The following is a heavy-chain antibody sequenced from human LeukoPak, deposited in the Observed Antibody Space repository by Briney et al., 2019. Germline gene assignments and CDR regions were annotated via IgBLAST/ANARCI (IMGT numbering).Heavy chain of an antibody. D-gene: IGHD3-3*01. V-gene: IGHV3-23*01. J-gene: IGHJ6*02. CDR1: GFIFSTYA. CDR3: ARGLPAPLSRGRYDFWSGSLYYYYGMDV. Sequence: GGSLRLSCAASGFIFSTYAMSWVRQAPGKGLEWVSTISGGGGSTFYADSVTGRFTISRDNSKNTLYLQMNSLRAEDTAVYYCARGLPAPLSRGRYDFWSGSLYYYYGMDVWGQGTTVTVSS. CDR2: ISGGGGST.